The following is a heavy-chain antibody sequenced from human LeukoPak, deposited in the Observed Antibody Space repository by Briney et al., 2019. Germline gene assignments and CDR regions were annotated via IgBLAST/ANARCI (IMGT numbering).Heavy chain of an antibody. D-gene: IGHD2-15*01. V-gene: IGHV4-39*07. CDR2: IYYSGST. Sequence: PSETLSLTCTVSGGSISSSSYYWGWIRQPPGKGLEWIGSIYYSGSTYYNPSLKSRVTISVDTSKNQFSLKLSSVTAADTAVYCCARDPGISPFDYWGQGTLVTVSS. J-gene: IGHJ4*02. CDR3: ARDPGISPFDY. CDR1: GGSISSSSYY.